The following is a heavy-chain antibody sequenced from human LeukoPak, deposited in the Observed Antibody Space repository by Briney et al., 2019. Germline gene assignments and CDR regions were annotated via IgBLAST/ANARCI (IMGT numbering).Heavy chain of an antibody. CDR2: INAGNGNT. CDR3: ARERGYCSSTSCYRTNWFDP. J-gene: IGHJ5*02. V-gene: IGHV1-3*01. Sequence: VASVKVSCKACGYTFTSYAMHWVRQAPGQRLEWMGWINAGNGNTKYSQKFQGRVTITRDTSASTAYMELSSLRSEDTAVYYCARERGYCSSTSCYRTNWFDPWGQGTLVTVSS. D-gene: IGHD2-2*01. CDR1: GYTFTSYA.